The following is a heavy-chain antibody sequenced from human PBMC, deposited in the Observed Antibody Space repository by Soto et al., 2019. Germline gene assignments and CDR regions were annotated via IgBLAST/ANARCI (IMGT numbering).Heavy chain of an antibody. D-gene: IGHD1-1*01. V-gene: IGHV1-58*01. CDR1: GFTFTSSA. CDR2: IVVGSGNT. Sequence: VKVSCKASGFTFTSSAVQWVRQARGQRLEWIGWIVVGSGNTNYAQKFQERVTITRDMSTSTAYMELSSLRSEDTAVYYCAAGQPAYYYGMDVWGQGTTVTVSS. J-gene: IGHJ6*02. CDR3: AAGQPAYYYGMDV.